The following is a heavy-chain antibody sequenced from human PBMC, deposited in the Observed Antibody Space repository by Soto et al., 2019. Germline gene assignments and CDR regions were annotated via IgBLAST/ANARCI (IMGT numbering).Heavy chain of an antibody. V-gene: IGHV4-4*02. Sequence: PSETQSLISAVSGGSICSSNWWSWVRQPPGKGLEWIGEIYHSGSTNYHPSLKSRVTISVDKSKTQFSLKLSSVTAADTALYYCARVSSSIWYMDWFDHWRHVTLVTVSS. CDR2: IYHSGST. CDR3: ARVSSSIWYMDWFDH. J-gene: IGHJ5*02. D-gene: IGHD6-13*01. CDR1: GGSICSSNW.